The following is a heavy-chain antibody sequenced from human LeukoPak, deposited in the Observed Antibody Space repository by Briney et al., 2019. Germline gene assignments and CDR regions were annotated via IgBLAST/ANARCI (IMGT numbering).Heavy chain of an antibody. CDR3: VRGRRAATLLGGLDY. CDR2: ISAYTGNT. D-gene: IGHD6-25*01. J-gene: IGHJ4*02. CDR1: GYTFINYG. V-gene: IGHV1-18*01. Sequence: ASVKVSCKASGYTFINYGISWVRQAPGQGLEWMGWISAYTGNTNYAQKFQGRVTMTTDTSASTAYMELRSLRSDDTAVFYCVRGRRAATLLGGLDYWGQGTLVIVSS.